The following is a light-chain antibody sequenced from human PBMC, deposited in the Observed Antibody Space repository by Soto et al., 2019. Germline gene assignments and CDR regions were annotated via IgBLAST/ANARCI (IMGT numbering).Light chain of an antibody. Sequence: EVVLTQSPGTLSLSPGERATLSCRTSQTVSSSYYLAWYQQKPGHAPRLLIYGASNRASGVPDRFSSGWSGTDFTLTISRLEPEDFAVYYCQQYVTSPPGYTFGQGTELRIK. V-gene: IGKV3-20*01. CDR1: QTVSSSYY. CDR3: QQYVTSPPGYT. J-gene: IGKJ2*01. CDR2: GAS.